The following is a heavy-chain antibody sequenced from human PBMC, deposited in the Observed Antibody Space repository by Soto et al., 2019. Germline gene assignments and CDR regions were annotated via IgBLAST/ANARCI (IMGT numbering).Heavy chain of an antibody. V-gene: IGHV3-7*01. Sequence: GGSLRLSCAASGFTFSSYWMSWVRQAPGKGLEWVANIKQDGSEKYYVDSVKGRFTISRDNAKNSLYLQMNSLRAEDTAVYYCARVPLPGYYDSSGYQRGRAFDYWGQGTLVTVSS. CDR3: ARVPLPGYYDSSGYQRGRAFDY. J-gene: IGHJ4*02. D-gene: IGHD3-22*01. CDR2: IKQDGSEK. CDR1: GFTFSSYW.